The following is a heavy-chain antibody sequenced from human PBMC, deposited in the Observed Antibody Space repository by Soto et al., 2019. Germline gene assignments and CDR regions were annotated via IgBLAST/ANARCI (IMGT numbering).Heavy chain of an antibody. Sequence: SETLSLTCTVSGGSIGSYDWTWIRQPPGKGLEWIGFISYSGSTSYNPSLKSRVTISVDTSKNQFSLKLSSVTAADTAVYYCARYGGTYYVYWGQGTLVSVS. J-gene: IGHJ4*02. CDR1: GGSIGSYD. D-gene: IGHD1-26*01. V-gene: IGHV4-59*01. CDR3: ARYGGTYYVY. CDR2: ISYSGST.